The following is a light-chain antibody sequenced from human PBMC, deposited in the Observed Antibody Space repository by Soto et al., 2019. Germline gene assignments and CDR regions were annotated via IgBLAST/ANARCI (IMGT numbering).Light chain of an antibody. Sequence: FVLAQSPGTLSLSPWESATLSCSASQTVRNNYLAWYQQKPGQAPRLLIYDASSRATGIPDRFSGGGSGTDFTLTISSLEPEDFAVYYCQQRSNWPRTFGQGTKVDIK. CDR2: DAS. CDR3: QQRSNWPRT. V-gene: IGKV3D-20*02. CDR1: QTVRNNY. J-gene: IGKJ1*01.